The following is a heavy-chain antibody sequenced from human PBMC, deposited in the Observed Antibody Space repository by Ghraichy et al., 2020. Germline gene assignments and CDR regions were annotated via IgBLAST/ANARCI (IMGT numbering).Heavy chain of an antibody. CDR3: ARSARYSGSPGAFDI. J-gene: IGHJ3*02. Sequence: GGSLRLSCAASGFTVSSNYMSWVRQAPGKGLEWVSVIYSGGSTYYADSVKGRFTISRDNSKNTLYLQMNSLRAEDTAVYYCARSARYSGSPGAFDIWGQGTMVTVSS. CDR2: IYSGGST. V-gene: IGHV3-66*01. CDR1: GFTVSSNY. D-gene: IGHD1-26*01.